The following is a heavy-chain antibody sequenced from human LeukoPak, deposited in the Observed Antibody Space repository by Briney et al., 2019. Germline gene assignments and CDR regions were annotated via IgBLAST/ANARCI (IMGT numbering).Heavy chain of an antibody. D-gene: IGHD7-27*01. CDR1: GGSISSGGYY. J-gene: IGHJ4*02. Sequence: PSETLSLTCTVSGGSISSGGYYWSWIRQHPGKGLEWIGYIYYSGSTYYNPSLKSRVTISVDTSKNQFSLKLNSVTAADTAVYYCARVPWGSSYFDFWGQGTLVTVSS. CDR3: ARVPWGSSYFDF. CDR2: IYYSGST. V-gene: IGHV4-31*03.